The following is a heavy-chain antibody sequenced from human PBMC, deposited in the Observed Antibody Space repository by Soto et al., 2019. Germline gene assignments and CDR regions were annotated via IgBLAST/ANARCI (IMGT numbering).Heavy chain of an antibody. CDR3: ARVDTAMVKYGMDV. Sequence: QVQLQESGPGLVKPSQTLSLTCTVSGGSISSGGYYWSWIRQHPGKGLEWIGYINYSGSTYYNPSLKCRVTISVDTSKNQFSLKLSSVTAADTAVYYCARVDTAMVKYGMDVWGQGTTVTVSS. CDR2: INYSGST. J-gene: IGHJ6*02. V-gene: IGHV4-31*03. D-gene: IGHD5-18*01. CDR1: GGSISSGGYY.